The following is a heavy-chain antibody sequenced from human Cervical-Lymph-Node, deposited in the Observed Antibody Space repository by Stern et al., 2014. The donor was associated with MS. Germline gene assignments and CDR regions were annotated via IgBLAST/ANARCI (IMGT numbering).Heavy chain of an antibody. D-gene: IGHD3-9*01. CDR3: ARLRGYNVLTGYLDY. CDR1: GYTFTNYY. J-gene: IGHJ4*02. Sequence: QLVQSGAEVKKPGASVKISCKASGYTFTNYYIHWVRQAPGKGLEWLGIINRSGDSTSYAQKFKGRVTMTRDASTSTVNMELSSLTPGDTVVYYCARLRGYNVLTGYLDYWGQGTLVTVSS. V-gene: IGHV1-46*01. CDR2: INRSGDST.